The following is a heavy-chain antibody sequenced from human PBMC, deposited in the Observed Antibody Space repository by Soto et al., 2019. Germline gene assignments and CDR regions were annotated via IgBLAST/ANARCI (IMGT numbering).Heavy chain of an antibody. J-gene: IGHJ4*02. V-gene: IGHV1-24*01. CDR3: ATESYSSSPAGY. CDR2: FDPEDGET. CDR1: GYTLTELS. D-gene: IGHD6-13*01. Sequence: SGKVSCKVSGYTLTELSMLWVRQAPGKGLEWMGGFDPEDGETIYAQKFQGRVTMTEDTSTDTAYMELSSLRSEDTAVYYCATESYSSSPAGYWGQGTLVTVSS.